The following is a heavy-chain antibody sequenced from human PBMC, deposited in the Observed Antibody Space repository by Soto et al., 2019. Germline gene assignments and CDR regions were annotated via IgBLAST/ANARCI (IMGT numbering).Heavy chain of an antibody. CDR2: IWYDGSNK. J-gene: IGHJ6*02. CDR3: ARDAGTMVRGMKYYYYGMDV. D-gene: IGHD3-10*01. V-gene: IGHV3-33*01. CDR1: GFTFSSYG. Sequence: QVQLVESGGGVVQPGRSLRLSCAASGFTFSSYGMHWVRQAPGKGLEWVAVIWYDGSNKYYADSVKGRFTISRDNSKNTLYLQMNSLRAEDTAVYYCARDAGTMVRGMKYYYYGMDVWGQGTTVTVSS.